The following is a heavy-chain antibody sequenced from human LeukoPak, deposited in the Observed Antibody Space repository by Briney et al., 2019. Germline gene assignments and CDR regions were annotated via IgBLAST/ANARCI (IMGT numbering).Heavy chain of an antibody. CDR3: ARTSIAAAGAWFDP. D-gene: IGHD6-13*01. Sequence: ASVKVSCKASGYTFTSYAMNWVRQAPGQGLEWMGWINTNTGNPTYAQGFTGRFVFSSDTSVSTAYLQISSLKAEDTAVYYCARTSIAAAGAWFDPWGQGTLVTVSS. CDR2: INTNTGNP. J-gene: IGHJ5*02. V-gene: IGHV7-4-1*02. CDR1: GYTFTSYA.